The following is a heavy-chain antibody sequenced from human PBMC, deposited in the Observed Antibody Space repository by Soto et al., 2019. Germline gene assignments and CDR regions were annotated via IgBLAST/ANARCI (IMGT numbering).Heavy chain of an antibody. D-gene: IGHD6-19*01. J-gene: IGHJ4*02. CDR2: ISYDGSNK. CDR1: GFTFSSYA. V-gene: IGHV3-30-3*01. CDR3: ARWASSGWPFDY. Sequence: QPGGSLRLSCAASGFTFSSYAMHWVRQAPGKGLEWVAVISYDGSNKYYADSVKGRFTISRDNSKNTLYLQMNSLRAEDTAVYYCARWASSGWPFDYWGQGTLVTVSS.